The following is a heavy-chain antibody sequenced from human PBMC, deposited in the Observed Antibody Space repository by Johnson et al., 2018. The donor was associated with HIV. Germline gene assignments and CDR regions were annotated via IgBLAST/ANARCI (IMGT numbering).Heavy chain of an antibody. CDR3: TKMGALGAFDI. J-gene: IGHJ3*02. CDR1: GFTFSSYA. V-gene: IGHV3-30*04. CDR2: ISYDGSYQ. Sequence: QVQLVESGGGVVQPGRSLRLSCAASGFTFSSYAMHWVRQAPGKGLEWVAVISYDGSYQYYADSVKGRFTISRDNSKNTLYLQMKSLRAEDTAVYYCTKMGALGAFDIWGPGTMVTVSS. D-gene: IGHD3-16*01.